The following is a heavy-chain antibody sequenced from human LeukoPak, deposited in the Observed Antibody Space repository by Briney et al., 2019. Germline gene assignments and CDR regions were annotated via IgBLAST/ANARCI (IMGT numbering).Heavy chain of an antibody. D-gene: IGHD5-12*01. CDR3: ARGGYSGYAFDY. Sequence: ASVKVSCKASGGTFSSYAISWVRQATGQGLEWMGWMNPNSGNTGYAQKFQGRVTMTRNASISTAYMELSSLRSEDTAVYYCARGGYSGYAFDYWGQGTLVTVSS. J-gene: IGHJ4*02. CDR1: GGTFSSYA. CDR2: MNPNSGNT. V-gene: IGHV1-8*02.